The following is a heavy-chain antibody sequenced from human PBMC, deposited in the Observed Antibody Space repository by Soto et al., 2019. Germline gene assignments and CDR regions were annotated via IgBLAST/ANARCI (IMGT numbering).Heavy chain of an antibody. CDR1: GGTFSSYA. Sequence: SVKVSCKASGGTFSSYAISWVRQAPGQGLEWMGGIIPIFGTANYAQKFQGRVTITADESTSTAYMELSSLRSEDTAVYYCACDTPPPVSNDGFFDYWGQGNLVTVSS. D-gene: IGHD2-2*02. V-gene: IGHV1-69*13. CDR3: ACDTPPPVSNDGFFDY. J-gene: IGHJ4*02. CDR2: IIPIFGTA.